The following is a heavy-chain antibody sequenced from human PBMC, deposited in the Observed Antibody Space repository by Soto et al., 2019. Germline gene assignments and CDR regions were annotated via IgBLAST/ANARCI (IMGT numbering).Heavy chain of an antibody. CDR2: IYYSGST. CDR1: GGSISSGGYY. V-gene: IGHV4-31*03. CDR3: ARGTYYYDSSGQYFPPRDAFDI. Sequence: SETLSLTCTVSGGSISSGGYYWSWILHHPGKGLEWIGYIYYSGSTYYNPSLKSRVTISVDTSKNQFSLKLSSVTAADTAVYYCARGTYYYDSSGQYFPPRDAFDIWGQGTMVTVSS. D-gene: IGHD3-22*01. J-gene: IGHJ3*02.